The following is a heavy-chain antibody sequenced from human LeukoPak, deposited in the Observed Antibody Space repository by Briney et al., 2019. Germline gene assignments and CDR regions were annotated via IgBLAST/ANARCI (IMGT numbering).Heavy chain of an antibody. J-gene: IGHJ4*02. D-gene: IGHD5-12*01. CDR2: INPNSGGT. Sequence: GASVKVSCKASGYTFTSYGISWVRQAPGQGLEWMGWINPNSGGTNYAQKFQGWVTMTRDTSISTAYMELSRLRSDDTAVYYCARALYSGYDGIDYWGQGTLVTVSS. CDR3: ARALYSGYDGIDY. CDR1: GYTFTSYG. V-gene: IGHV1-2*04.